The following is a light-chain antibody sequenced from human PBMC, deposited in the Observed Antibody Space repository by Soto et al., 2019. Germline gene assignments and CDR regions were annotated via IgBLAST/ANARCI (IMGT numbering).Light chain of an antibody. Sequence: EIVLTQSPGTLSLSPVERATLSCIASPSVSGSNLAWYPQKPGQAPRLVIYGASSRATGIPDRFSGSGSGTDFTLTISSLQPDDFATYYCQLYNTYSGTCGQGTKGDIK. CDR3: QLYNTYSGT. J-gene: IGKJ1*01. V-gene: IGKV3-20*01. CDR2: GAS. CDR1: PSVSGSN.